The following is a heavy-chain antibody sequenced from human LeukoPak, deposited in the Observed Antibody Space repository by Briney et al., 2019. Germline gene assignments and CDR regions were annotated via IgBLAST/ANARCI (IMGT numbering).Heavy chain of an antibody. Sequence: PSETLSLTCTVSGYSISSGYYWGWIRQPPGKGLEWIGSIYHSGSTYYNPSLKSRVTISVDTSKNQFSLKLSSVTAADTAVYYCAREGREGVISDYWGQGTLVTVSS. CDR3: AREGREGVISDY. J-gene: IGHJ4*02. V-gene: IGHV4-38-2*02. D-gene: IGHD2-21*01. CDR2: IYHSGST. CDR1: GYSISSGYY.